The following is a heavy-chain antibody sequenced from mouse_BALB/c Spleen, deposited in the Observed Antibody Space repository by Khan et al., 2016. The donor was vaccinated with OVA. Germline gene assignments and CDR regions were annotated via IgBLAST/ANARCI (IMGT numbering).Heavy chain of an antibody. V-gene: IGHV6-6*02. CDR2: IRLKSNIYAT. J-gene: IGHJ1*01. CDR3: GRGWDWYFDV. Sequence: EVKLEESGGGLVQPGGSMKLSCVASGFTFSNYWMNWVRQSPEKGFEWVAEIRLKSNIYATPYAESVRGRFTISSDDSRSSVYLQMNNLGAEDTGIYYCGRGWDWYFDVWGAGTTVTVSS. CDR1: GFTFSNYW. D-gene: IGHD3-3*01.